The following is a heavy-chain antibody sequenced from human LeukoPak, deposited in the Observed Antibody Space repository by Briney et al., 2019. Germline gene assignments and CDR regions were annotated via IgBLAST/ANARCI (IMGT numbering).Heavy chain of an antibody. D-gene: IGHD6-25*01. Sequence: GGSLRLSCAASGFTFSSYSMNWVRQAPGKGLEWVSCISSSSSYIYYADSVKGRFTISRDNAKNSLYLQMNGLRAEDMAVYYCARGLEVSSGYALEQSDAFDIWGQGTMVTVSS. J-gene: IGHJ3*02. CDR3: ARGLEVSSGYALEQSDAFDI. CDR1: GFTFSSYS. V-gene: IGHV3-21*01. CDR2: ISSSSSYI.